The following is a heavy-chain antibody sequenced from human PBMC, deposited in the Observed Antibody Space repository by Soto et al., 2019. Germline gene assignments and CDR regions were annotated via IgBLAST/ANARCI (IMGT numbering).Heavy chain of an antibody. CDR1: GFTCSSYG. CDR3: AKESAAAGSNWFDP. D-gene: IGHD6-13*01. Sequence: AGGSLRHSWAASGFTCSSYGMHWVRQATGKGLEWVGVISYDGSKKYYVDSLKGRFTISRDNSKNTLYLQMNSLRTEDTAVYYCAKESAAAGSNWFDPWGQGTLVTVSS. J-gene: IGHJ5*02. CDR2: ISYDGSKK. V-gene: IGHV3-30*18.